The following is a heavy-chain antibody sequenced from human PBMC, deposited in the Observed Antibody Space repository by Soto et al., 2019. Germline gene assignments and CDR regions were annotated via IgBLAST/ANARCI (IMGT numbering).Heavy chain of an antibody. D-gene: IGHD4-17*01. CDR1: GFTFSSYA. V-gene: IGHV3-23*01. Sequence: EVQLLESGGDLVQPGGSLRLSCAASGFTFSSYAMTWVRQAPGKGLEWVSSIGGSGGSTYFADSVKGRFTISRDNSKNTLYLQLTSLRAEDTAVYYCTKAFGDYPYWHFDLWGRVTLVTVSS. J-gene: IGHJ2*01. CDR3: TKAFGDYPYWHFDL. CDR2: IGGSGGST.